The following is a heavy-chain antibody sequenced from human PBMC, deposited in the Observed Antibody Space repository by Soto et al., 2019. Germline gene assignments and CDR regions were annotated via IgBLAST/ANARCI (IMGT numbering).Heavy chain of an antibody. CDR2: INHSGST. CDR1: GGSFSGYY. V-gene: IGHV4-34*01. J-gene: IGHJ6*02. D-gene: IGHD3-3*01. Sequence: SETLSLTCAVYGGSFSGYYWSWIRQPPGKWLEWIGEINHSGSTNYNPSLKSRVTISVDTSKNQFSLKLSSVTAADTAVYYCARGLKGRFLEWLLSGYYYGMDVWGQGXTVTVSS. CDR3: ARGLKGRFLEWLLSGYYYGMDV.